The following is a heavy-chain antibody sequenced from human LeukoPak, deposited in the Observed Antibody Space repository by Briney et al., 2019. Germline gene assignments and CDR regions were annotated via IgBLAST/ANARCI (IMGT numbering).Heavy chain of an antibody. CDR3: ARSRIVGAPSFDY. CDR2: ISSSSSYI. Sequence: GGSLRLSCTTSGFTFSTYSMNWARQAPGKGLEWVSSISSSSSYIFYADSVKGRFTISRDNAKNSLYLQMNSLRAEDTAVYYCARSRIVGAPSFDYWGQGTLVPVSS. D-gene: IGHD1-26*01. V-gene: IGHV3-21*01. J-gene: IGHJ4*02. CDR1: GFTFSTYS.